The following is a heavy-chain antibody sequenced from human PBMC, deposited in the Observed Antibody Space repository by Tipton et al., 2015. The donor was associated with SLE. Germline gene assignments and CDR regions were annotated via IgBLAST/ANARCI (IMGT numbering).Heavy chain of an antibody. V-gene: IGHV4-34*01. CDR3: ARPQLNPYSGRFPRWFDP. J-gene: IGHJ5*02. CDR2: ISHSGGT. D-gene: IGHD1-26*01. Sequence: TLSLTCAVYGGSFSGYSWSWIRQSPEKGLEWIGEISHSGGTNYNPSLKSRVTMSVDTSKNQFSLKVNSVTAADTAIYYCARPQLNPYSGRFPRWFDPWGQGTLVTVSS. CDR1: GGSFSGYS.